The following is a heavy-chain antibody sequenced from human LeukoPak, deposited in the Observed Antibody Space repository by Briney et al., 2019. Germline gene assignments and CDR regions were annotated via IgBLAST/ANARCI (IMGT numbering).Heavy chain of an antibody. CDR1: GFTFSNYG. J-gene: IGHJ3*02. CDR2: IRYDGSNK. Sequence: GGSLRLSCAASGFTFSNYGMHWVRQAPGKGLEWVALIRYDGSNKYYADSVKGQFTISRDNSKNTLYLQMNSLRAEDTAVYYCARDFFYDIWGQGTMVTVSS. CDR3: ARDFFYDI. V-gene: IGHV3-30*02. D-gene: IGHD2/OR15-2a*01.